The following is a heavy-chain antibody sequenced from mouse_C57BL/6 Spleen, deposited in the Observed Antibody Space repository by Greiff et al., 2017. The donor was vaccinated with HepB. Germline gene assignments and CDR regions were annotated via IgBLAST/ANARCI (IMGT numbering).Heavy chain of an antibody. CDR2: ISSGSSTI. J-gene: IGHJ4*01. CDR3: ARDGYYAMDY. CDR1: GFTFSDYG. V-gene: IGHV5-17*01. Sequence: EVKLVESGGGLVKPGGSLKLSCAASGFTFSDYGMHWVRQAPEKGLEWVAYISSGSSTIYNADTVKGRFTISRDNAKNTLFLQMTSLRSEDTAMYYCARDGYYAMDYWGQGTSVTVSS.